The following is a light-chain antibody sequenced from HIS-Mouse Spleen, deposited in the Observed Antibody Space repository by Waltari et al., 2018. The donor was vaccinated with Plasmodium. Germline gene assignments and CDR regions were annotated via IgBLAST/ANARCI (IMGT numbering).Light chain of an antibody. V-gene: IGKV3-15*01. Sequence: EIVMTQSPATLSVSPGERATLSCRASQSVSSNLAWYQQQPGQAPRLLTSGASPRATGIPARFIGSGSGTEFTLTISSLQSEDFAVYYCQQYNNWSFTFGPGTKVDIK. CDR1: QSVSSN. CDR2: GAS. CDR3: QQYNNWSFT. J-gene: IGKJ3*01.